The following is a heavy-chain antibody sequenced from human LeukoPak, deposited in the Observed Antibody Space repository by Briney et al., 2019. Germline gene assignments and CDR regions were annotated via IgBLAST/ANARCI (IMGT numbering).Heavy chain of an antibody. Sequence: PSETLSLTCTVSGGSISSSSYYWGWIRQPPGKGLEWIGSIYYSGSTYYNPSLKSRVTISVDTSKNQFSLKLSSVTAADTAVYYCARDIQLPVEGNWFDPWGQGTLVTVSS. CDR1: GGSISSSSYY. V-gene: IGHV4-39*07. CDR3: ARDIQLPVEGNWFDP. CDR2: IYYSGST. D-gene: IGHD2-2*01. J-gene: IGHJ5*02.